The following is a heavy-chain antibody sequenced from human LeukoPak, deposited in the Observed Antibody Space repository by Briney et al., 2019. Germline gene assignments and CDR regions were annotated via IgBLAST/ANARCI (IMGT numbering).Heavy chain of an antibody. V-gene: IGHV4-59*01. CDR3: ARGRPPHDYGTLFDY. CDR1: GASISSYY. Sequence: SETLSLTCTVSGASISSYYWSWIRQPPGKGLEWIGYIYYSGSTNYNPSLKSRVTMSVDTSKKQFSLKLSSVTAADTAVYYCARGRPPHDYGTLFDYWGQGTLVTVSS. CDR2: IYYSGST. D-gene: IGHD4-17*01. J-gene: IGHJ4*02.